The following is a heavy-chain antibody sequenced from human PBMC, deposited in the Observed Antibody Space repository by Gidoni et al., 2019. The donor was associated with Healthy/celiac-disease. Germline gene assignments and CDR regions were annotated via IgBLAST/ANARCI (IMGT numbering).Heavy chain of an antibody. D-gene: IGHD6-19*01. CDR1: GGSFSGYY. CDR2: INHSGST. V-gene: IGHV4-34*01. Sequence: QVQLQQWGAGLLKPSETLSLTCAVYGGSFSGYYWSWIRQPPGKGLEWIGEINHSGSTNYNPSLKSRVTISVDTSKNQFSLKLSSVTAADTAVYYCARARSGWPHGVAQRVSMGSSFRSSINWFDPWGQGTLVTVSS. J-gene: IGHJ5*02. CDR3: ARARSGWPHGVAQRVSMGSSFRSSINWFDP.